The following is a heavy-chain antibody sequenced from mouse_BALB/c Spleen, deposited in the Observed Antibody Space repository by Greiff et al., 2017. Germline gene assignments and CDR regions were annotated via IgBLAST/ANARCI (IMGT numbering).Heavy chain of an antibody. CDR1: GYTFTSYT. V-gene: IGHV1-4*02. Sequence: QVQLQQSAAELARPGASVKMSCKASGYTFTSYTMHWVKQRPGQGLEWIGYINPSSGYTEYNQKFKDKTTLTADKSSSTAYMQLSSLTSEDSAVYYCARRDYYGSSGDYWGQGTTLTVSS. CDR3: ARRDYYGSSGDY. D-gene: IGHD1-1*01. CDR2: INPSSGYT. J-gene: IGHJ2*01.